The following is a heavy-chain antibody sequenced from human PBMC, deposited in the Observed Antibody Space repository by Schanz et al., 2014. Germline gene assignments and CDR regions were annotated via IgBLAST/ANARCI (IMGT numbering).Heavy chain of an antibody. CDR3: AKDAAYYDSVIFPDH. CDR1: GFTFSTYA. Sequence: VQLLQSGGALVQPGGSLRLSCSASGFTFSTYAMSWARQTPGKGLEWVAVILYDGSNKYYADSVKGRFTISRDNSKNTLYLQMNSLRAEDTAIYFCAKDAAYYDSVIFPDHWGQGTLVTVSS. V-gene: IGHV3-30*18. D-gene: IGHD3-22*01. CDR2: ILYDGSNK. J-gene: IGHJ4*02.